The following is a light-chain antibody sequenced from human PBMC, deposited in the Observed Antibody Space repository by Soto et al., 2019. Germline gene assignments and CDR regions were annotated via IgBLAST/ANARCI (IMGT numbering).Light chain of an antibody. J-gene: IGKJ1*01. CDR3: QQYNSYSPWT. CDR1: QSISSW. V-gene: IGKV1-5*01. CDR2: DAS. Sequence: DIPMTQSPSTLSASVGDRVTIPCRASQSISSWLAWYQQKPGKAPTLLIYDASSLESGVPSRFSGSGSGTEFTLTISSLQPDDFATYYCQQYNSYSPWTFGQGTKVEIK.